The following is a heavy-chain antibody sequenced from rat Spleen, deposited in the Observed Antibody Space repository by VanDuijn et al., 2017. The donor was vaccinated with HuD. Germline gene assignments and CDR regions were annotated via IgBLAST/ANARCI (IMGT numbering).Heavy chain of an antibody. CDR3: ARDNSGYWYFDF. D-gene: IGHD1-10*01. CDR1: GYSITSNY. V-gene: IGHV3-1*01. Sequence: VQLKESGPGLVKPSQSLSLTCSVTGYSITSNYWDWIRKFPGNKMEWMGYISYSGSTSYNPSLKSRISITRDTSKNQFFLQLNSVTTEDTATYYCARDNSGYWYFDFWGPGTMVTVSS. J-gene: IGHJ1*01. CDR2: ISYSGST.